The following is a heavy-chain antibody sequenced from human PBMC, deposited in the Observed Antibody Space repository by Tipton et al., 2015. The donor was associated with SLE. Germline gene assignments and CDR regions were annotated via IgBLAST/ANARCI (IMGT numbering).Heavy chain of an antibody. J-gene: IGHJ3*02. CDR2: IFRSGNA. CDR3: AGGEMDFLHI. D-gene: IGHD3-3*01. Sequence: TLSLTCAVSGGSINSGDYSWSWIRQPPGKGLEWIGYIFRSGNAYYNPSLKSRVTISVDMSRNQFSLRLSSVTAADTALYYCAGGEMDFLHIWCQGPVVSISS. V-gene: IGHV4-30-2*01. CDR1: GGSINSGDYS.